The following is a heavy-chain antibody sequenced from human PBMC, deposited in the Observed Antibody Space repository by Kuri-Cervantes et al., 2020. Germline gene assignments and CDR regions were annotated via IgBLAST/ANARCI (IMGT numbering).Heavy chain of an antibody. CDR2: INSRGSI. D-gene: IGHD3-22*01. V-gene: IGHV3-69-1*01. CDR3: ARDRVDSSGYYPFDY. J-gene: IGHJ4*02. Sequence: GGSLRLSCTASGFIFSDYVMSWFRQAPGKGLEWVSSINSRGSIDYADSVKGRFTISRDNAKNSLYLQMNSLRVEDTAVYYCARDRVDSSGYYPFDYWGQGTLVTVSS. CDR1: GFIFSDYV.